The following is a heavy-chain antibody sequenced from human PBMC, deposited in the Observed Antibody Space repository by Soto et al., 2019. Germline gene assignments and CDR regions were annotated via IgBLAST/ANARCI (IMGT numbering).Heavy chain of an antibody. CDR3: ARPRSGWYKDRFYYFDY. J-gene: IGHJ4*02. CDR2: IYPGDSDT. V-gene: IGHV5-51*01. Sequence: GESLKISCKGSGYSFTSYWIGWVRQMPGKGLEWMGIIYPGDSDTRYSPSFQGQVTISADKSISTAYLQWSSLKASDTAMHYCARPRSGWYKDRFYYFDYWGQGTLVTVSS. D-gene: IGHD6-19*01. CDR1: GYSFTSYW.